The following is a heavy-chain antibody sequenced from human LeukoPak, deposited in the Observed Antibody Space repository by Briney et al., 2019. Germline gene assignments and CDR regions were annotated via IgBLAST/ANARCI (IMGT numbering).Heavy chain of an antibody. V-gene: IGHV3-20*04. J-gene: IGHJ3*02. Sequence: PGGSLRLSCAASGFTFDDYGMSWVRQAPGKGLEWVSGINWNGGSTGYADSVKGRFTISRDNAKNSLYLQMDSLTAEDTALYYCARDPYYYNSGSFAAFDIWGQGTMVTVSS. CDR2: INWNGGST. D-gene: IGHD3-10*01. CDR1: GFTFDDYG. CDR3: ARDPYYYNSGSFAAFDI.